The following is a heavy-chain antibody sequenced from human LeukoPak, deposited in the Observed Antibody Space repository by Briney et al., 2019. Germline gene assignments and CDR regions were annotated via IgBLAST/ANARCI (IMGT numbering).Heavy chain of an antibody. J-gene: IGHJ4*02. Sequence: PGGSLRLSCVAPGFIFSRYGMHWVRQAPGKGLEWVAIISNDGSDTYYVDSVKGRFTISRDNSKNMLYLQMNSLRAEDTAVYYCAKSWDTVTRGRTYFDYWGQGTLVTASS. V-gene: IGHV3-30*18. CDR1: GFIFSRYG. CDR3: AKSWDTVTRGRTYFDY. CDR2: ISNDGSDT. D-gene: IGHD4-17*01.